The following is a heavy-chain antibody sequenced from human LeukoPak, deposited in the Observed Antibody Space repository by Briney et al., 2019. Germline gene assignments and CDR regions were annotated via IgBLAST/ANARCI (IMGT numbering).Heavy chain of an antibody. J-gene: IGHJ6*02. D-gene: IGHD2-8*01. Sequence: RASVKVSCKASGYTFTSYGISWVRQAPGQGLEWMGWISAYNGNTNYAQKLQGRVTMTTDTSTSTAYMELRSLRSDDTAVYYCARDWNHYCTSGVCYYYYYYGMDVWGQGTTVTVSS. CDR2: ISAYNGNT. V-gene: IGHV1-18*01. CDR1: GYTFTSYG. CDR3: ARDWNHYCTSGVCYYYYYYGMDV.